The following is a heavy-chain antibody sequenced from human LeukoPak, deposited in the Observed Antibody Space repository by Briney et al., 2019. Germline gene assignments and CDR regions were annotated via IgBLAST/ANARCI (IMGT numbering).Heavy chain of an antibody. J-gene: IGHJ4*02. CDR3: ARLKTWGGTQPYDY. CDR1: GYTFTSYG. V-gene: IGHV1-18*01. Sequence: ASVKVSCKASGYTFTSYGISWVRQAPGQGLEWMGLISAYDGNTNYAQKLQGRVTMTTDTSMSTAYMELRSLRSDDTAVYYCARLKTWGGTQPYDYWGQGTLVTVSS. D-gene: IGHD2-21*01. CDR2: ISAYDGNT.